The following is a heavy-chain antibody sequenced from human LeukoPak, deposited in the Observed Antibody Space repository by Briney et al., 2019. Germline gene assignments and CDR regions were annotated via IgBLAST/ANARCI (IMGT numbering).Heavy chain of an antibody. Sequence: SETLSLTCAVYGGSFSGYYWSWIRQPPGKGPEWIGEINHSGSTNYNPSLKSRVTISVDTSKNQFSLKLSSVTAADTAVYYCASVGYNEGLDYWGQGTLVTVSS. CDR1: GGSFSGYY. CDR3: ASVGYNEGLDY. CDR2: INHSGST. J-gene: IGHJ4*02. D-gene: IGHD5-24*01. V-gene: IGHV4-34*01.